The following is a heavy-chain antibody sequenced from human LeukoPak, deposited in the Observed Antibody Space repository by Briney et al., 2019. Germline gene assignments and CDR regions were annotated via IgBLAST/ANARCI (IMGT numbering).Heavy chain of an antibody. Sequence: PSETLSLTCTVSGGSISSSSYFWGWIRQPPEKGLEWIGSIYYSGSSYYNPSLKSRVTISVDTSKNQFSLKLSSVTAADTAVYYCARDLGIAAAGPDYWGQGTLVTVSS. D-gene: IGHD6-13*01. CDR2: IYYSGSS. V-gene: IGHV4-39*02. CDR1: GGSISSSSYF. J-gene: IGHJ4*02. CDR3: ARDLGIAAAGPDY.